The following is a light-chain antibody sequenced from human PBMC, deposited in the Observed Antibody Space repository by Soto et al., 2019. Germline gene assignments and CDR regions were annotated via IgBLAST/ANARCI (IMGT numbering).Light chain of an antibody. CDR1: SSDVGGFNY. V-gene: IGLV2-14*03. CDR3: SSYTGSITLEDVV. CDR2: DVT. Sequence: QSVLTQPASVSGSPGQSITISCTGASSDVGGFNYVSWYQHHPGKAPKLMIYDVTNRPSGVSNRFSGSKSGNPASLTISGLQAEDEADYYCSSYTGSITLEDVVFGGGTKLTGL. J-gene: IGLJ2*01.